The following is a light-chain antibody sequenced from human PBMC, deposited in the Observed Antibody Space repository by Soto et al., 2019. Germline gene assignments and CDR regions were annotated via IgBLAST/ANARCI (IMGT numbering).Light chain of an antibody. J-gene: IGKJ1*01. CDR2: KVS. V-gene: IGKV2-24*01. Sequence: DVVMTQTPLSSPVTLGQPASLSCSSSQSLPHSDGNTYLSWLQQRPGQPPRLLIYKVSNRLSGVPDRFSGSGAETDFTLKISRVEAEDVGLYYCMQATHFPRTFGQGTKVEIK. CDR1: QSLPHSDGNTY. CDR3: MQATHFPRT.